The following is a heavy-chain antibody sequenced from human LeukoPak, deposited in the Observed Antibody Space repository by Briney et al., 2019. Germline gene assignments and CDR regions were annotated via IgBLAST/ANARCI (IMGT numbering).Heavy chain of an antibody. CDR3: AKGSSTSNYYYGLDV. D-gene: IGHD6-13*01. Sequence: GGSLRLSCAASGFTFSSYGMHWVRQAPGKGLEWVASISSDGANENYADSVKGRFTISRDNSKNTLYLQMNSLRGDDTGMYFCAKGSSTSNYYYGLDVWGQGTTVTVSS. CDR1: GFTFSSYG. V-gene: IGHV3-30*02. J-gene: IGHJ6*02. CDR2: ISSDGANE.